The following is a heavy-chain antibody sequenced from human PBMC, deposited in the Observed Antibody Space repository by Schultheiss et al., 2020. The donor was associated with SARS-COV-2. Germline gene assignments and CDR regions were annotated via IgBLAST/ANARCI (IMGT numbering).Heavy chain of an antibody. D-gene: IGHD3-16*01. J-gene: IGHJ4*02. V-gene: IGHV3-15*01. CDR3: TTDWFYEYY. CDR2: IKTRSEGETT. CDR1: GFSISNYA. Sequence: GGSLRLSCAASGFSISNYAMSWVRQAPGKGLEWVGRIKTRSEGETTDYAAPVKGRFTISRDDSKSIAYLQMNSLKTEDTAVYYCTTDWFYEYYWGQGTLVTVSS.